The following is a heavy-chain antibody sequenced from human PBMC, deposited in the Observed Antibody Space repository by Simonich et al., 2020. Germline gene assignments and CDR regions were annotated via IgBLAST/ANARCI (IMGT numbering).Heavy chain of an antibody. Sequence: QVQLQESGPGLLKPSETLSLTCAVSGYSISSGYYWGCIRRPQGKGLELIRSIYHSGRTYNTPSLKSRVTISVDTSKNQFSLKLSSVTAADTAVYYCARVGYSNYYYYGMDVWGQGTTVTVSS. CDR3: ARVGYSNYYYYGMDV. V-gene: IGHV4-38-2*01. D-gene: IGHD6-13*01. CDR1: GYSISSGYY. J-gene: IGHJ6*02. CDR2: IYHSGRT.